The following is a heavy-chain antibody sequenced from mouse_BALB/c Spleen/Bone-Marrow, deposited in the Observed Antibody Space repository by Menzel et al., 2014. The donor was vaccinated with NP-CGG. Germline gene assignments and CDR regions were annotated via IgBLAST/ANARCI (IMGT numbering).Heavy chain of an antibody. V-gene: IGHV1S81*02. CDR3: TRPYYGPYFHY. CDR1: GYTFTSYW. CDR2: INPSNGRT. Sequence: LQESGAELVKPGASVKLSCKASGYTFTSYWMHWVKQRPGQGLEWIGEINPSNGRTNYNEKFKSKATLTVDKSSSTAYMQLSSLTSEDSAVYYCTRPYYGPYFHYRGQGTTLTVSS. J-gene: IGHJ2*01. D-gene: IGHD1-2*01.